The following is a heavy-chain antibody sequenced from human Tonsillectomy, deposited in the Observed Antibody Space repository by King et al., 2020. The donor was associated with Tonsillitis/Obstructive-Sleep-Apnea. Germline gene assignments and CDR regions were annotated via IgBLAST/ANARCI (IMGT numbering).Heavy chain of an antibody. J-gene: IGHJ6*03. V-gene: IGHV3-53*01. CDR2: IYSGDTT. D-gene: IGHD3-16*01. Sequence: EVQLVESGGGLIPPGGSLRLSCAASGFIVRSNYMSWVRQAPGKGLEWVSVIYSGDTTFYADSVKGRFTISRDNSKNTLYLQMNSLRAEDTAVYYCARSEFGYYYHYMDVWGRGTTVTVSS. CDR3: ARSEFGYYYHYMDV. CDR1: GFIVRSNY.